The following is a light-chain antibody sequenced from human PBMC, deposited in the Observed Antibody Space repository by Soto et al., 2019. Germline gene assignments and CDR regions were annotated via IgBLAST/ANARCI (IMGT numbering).Light chain of an antibody. V-gene: IGKV3-15*01. J-gene: IGKJ1*01. CDR3: QQHNNWPPWA. Sequence: EIEMTQSPATLSVSPGDRATLSCRASQSVSNNLAWYQQKPGQAPRLLIYGASTRVTGIPARFSGSGSETEVTLTISSLLSEDVAVYYCQQHNNWPPWAFGQGTKVEIK. CDR1: QSVSNN. CDR2: GAS.